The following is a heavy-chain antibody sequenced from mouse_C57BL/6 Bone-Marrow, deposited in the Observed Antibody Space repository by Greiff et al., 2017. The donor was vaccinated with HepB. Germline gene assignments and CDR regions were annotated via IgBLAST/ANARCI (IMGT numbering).Heavy chain of an antibody. J-gene: IGHJ1*03. Sequence: EVKVVESGGGLVQPGGSLKLSCAASGFTFSDYYMYWVRQTPEKSLEWVAYISNGGGSTYYPDTVKGRFTISRDNAKNTLYLQMSRLKSEDTAMYYCARQYYGSSWYFDVWGTGTTVTVSS. V-gene: IGHV5-12*01. CDR3: ARQYYGSSWYFDV. CDR1: GFTFSDYY. CDR2: ISNGGGST. D-gene: IGHD1-1*01.